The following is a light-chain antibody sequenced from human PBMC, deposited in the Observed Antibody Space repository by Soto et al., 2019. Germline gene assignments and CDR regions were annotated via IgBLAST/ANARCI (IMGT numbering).Light chain of an antibody. CDR2: NNN. CDR3: AVWDASLNGRV. J-gene: IGLJ3*02. Sequence: QSVVTQSPSASGTPGQRVTISCSGSSSNIGRNTVNWYQQFPGTAPNLLIYNNNERPSGVPDRFSGSKSGTSASLAISGLRSEDEADYHCAVWDASLNGRVFGGGTKLTVL. CDR1: SSNIGRNT. V-gene: IGLV1-44*01.